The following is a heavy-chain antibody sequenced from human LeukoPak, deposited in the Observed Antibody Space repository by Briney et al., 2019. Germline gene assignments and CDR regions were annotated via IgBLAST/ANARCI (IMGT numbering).Heavy chain of an antibody. D-gene: IGHD2-15*01. CDR1: GGSISSGGYY. CDR3: ARLYCSGGSCYEENWFDP. CDR2: IYYSGST. V-gene: IGHV4-31*03. Sequence: SETLSLTCTVSGGSISSGGYYWSWIRQHPGKGLEWIGYIYYSGSTYYNPSLKSRVTISVDTSKNQFSLKLSSVTAADTAVYYCARLYCSGGSCYEENWFDPWGQGTLVTVSS. J-gene: IGHJ5*02.